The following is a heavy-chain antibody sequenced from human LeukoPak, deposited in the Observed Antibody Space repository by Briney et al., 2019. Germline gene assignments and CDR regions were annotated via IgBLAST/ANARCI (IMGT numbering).Heavy chain of an antibody. CDR3: ARSATRTVSHVDC. CDR2: ISSSSSTK. J-gene: IGHJ4*02. V-gene: IGHV3-48*01. D-gene: IGHD4-17*01. CDR1: GFTFSNYN. Sequence: QPGGSLRLSCAASGFTFSNYNMNWVRQAPGKGLEWVSYISSSSSTKYYADSVKGRFTISRDNAKNSVYLQMNSLRGEDTAVYFCARSATRTVSHVDCWGQGTVVTVSS.